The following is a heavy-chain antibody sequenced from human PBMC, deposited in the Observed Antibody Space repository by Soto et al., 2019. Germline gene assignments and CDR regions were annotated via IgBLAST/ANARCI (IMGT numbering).Heavy chain of an antibody. CDR3: AKGRAYCSGGSCPTYGMDV. J-gene: IGHJ6*02. D-gene: IGHD2-15*01. Sequence: LRLSCAASGFTFSSYGMHWVRQAPGKGLEWVAVISYDGSNKYYADSVKGRFTISRDNSKNTLYLQMTSLRAEDTAVYYCAKGRAYCSGGSCPTYGMDVWGQGTTVTVSS. CDR1: GFTFSSYG. V-gene: IGHV3-30*18. CDR2: ISYDGSNK.